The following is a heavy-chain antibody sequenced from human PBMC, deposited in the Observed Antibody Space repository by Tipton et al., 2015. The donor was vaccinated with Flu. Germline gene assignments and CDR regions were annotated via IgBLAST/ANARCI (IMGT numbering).Heavy chain of an antibody. J-gene: IGHJ3*02. CDR1: GCSISSSSYY. CDR2: IYTSGST. D-gene: IGHD6-13*01. CDR3: ARRSSLDAFDI. Sequence: TLSLTCTVSGCSISSSSYYWSWIRQPAGKGLEWIGRIYTSGSTNYNPSLKSRVTMSVDTSKNQFSLKLSSVTAADTAVYYCARRSSLDAFDIWGQGTMVTVSS. V-gene: IGHV4-61*02.